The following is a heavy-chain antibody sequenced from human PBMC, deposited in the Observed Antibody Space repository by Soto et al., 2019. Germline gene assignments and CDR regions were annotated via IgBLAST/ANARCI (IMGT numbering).Heavy chain of an antibody. D-gene: IGHD3-9*01. J-gene: IGHJ4*02. Sequence: QVQLVESGGGVVQPGRSLRLSCAASGFTFSSYGMHWVRQAPGKGLEWVAVISYDGSNKYYADSVKGRFTISRDNSKNTLYLQMNSLRAEDTAVYYCAKGILRYFDWSSNYFDYWGQGTLVTVSS. V-gene: IGHV3-30*18. CDR2: ISYDGSNK. CDR1: GFTFSSYG. CDR3: AKGILRYFDWSSNYFDY.